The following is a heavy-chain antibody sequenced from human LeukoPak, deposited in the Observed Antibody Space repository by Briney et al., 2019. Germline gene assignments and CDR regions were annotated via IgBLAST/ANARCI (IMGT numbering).Heavy chain of an antibody. D-gene: IGHD3-10*01. CDR1: GGTFSSYA. V-gene: IGHV1-69*13. Sequence: SVKVSCKASGGTFSSYAISWVRQAPGQGLEWMGGIIPIFGTANYAQKFQGSVTITADESTSTAYMELSSLRSEDTAVYYCATFLYGSGSYYENWFDPWGQGTLVTVSS. CDR2: IIPIFGTA. CDR3: ATFLYGSGSYYENWFDP. J-gene: IGHJ5*02.